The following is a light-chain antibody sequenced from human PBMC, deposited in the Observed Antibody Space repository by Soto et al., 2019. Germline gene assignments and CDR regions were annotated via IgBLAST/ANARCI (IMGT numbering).Light chain of an antibody. V-gene: IGLV2-11*01. Sequence: QSALTQPRAVSGSPGQSDTIYCTGTSSDVGGYNYVSWYQQHPGKAPKLMIYXVSKRPSGVPDRFSGSKSGNTASLTISGLQAEDEADYYCCSYAGNYYVFGTGTKLTVL. CDR1: SSDVGGYNY. CDR2: XVS. J-gene: IGLJ1*01. CDR3: CSYAGNYYV.